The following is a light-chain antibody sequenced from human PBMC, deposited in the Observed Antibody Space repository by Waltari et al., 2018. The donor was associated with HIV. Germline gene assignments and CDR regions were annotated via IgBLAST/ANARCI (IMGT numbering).Light chain of an antibody. CDR1: RSDISTYNF. J-gene: IGLJ2*01. Sequence: QSALTQPASVSGSPGQSITIPCSGTRSDISTYNFVSCYQKHPDKAPKLLIYDVDTRPSGVPRRFSGSKSGDTASLTISAIQADDEADYFCSSYTTTNTVVFGGGTKVSVL. CDR3: SSYTTTNTVV. CDR2: DVD. V-gene: IGLV2-14*03.